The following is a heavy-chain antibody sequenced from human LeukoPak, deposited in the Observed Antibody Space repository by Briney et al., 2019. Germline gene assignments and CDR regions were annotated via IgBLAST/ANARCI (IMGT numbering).Heavy chain of an antibody. CDR2: ITGGGTIT. CDR3: AKDARRSSGWWFFDH. J-gene: IGHJ4*02. V-gene: IGHV3-23*01. CDR1: GFTFNTYA. D-gene: IGHD6-19*01. Sequence: QPGGSLRLSCAASGFTFNTYAMTWVRQAPVKGLEWVSHITGGGTITYYSDSVKGRFTISRDNSKNTLYLQMNSLRAEDTAVYYCAKDARRSSGWWFFDHWGQGTLVTVSS.